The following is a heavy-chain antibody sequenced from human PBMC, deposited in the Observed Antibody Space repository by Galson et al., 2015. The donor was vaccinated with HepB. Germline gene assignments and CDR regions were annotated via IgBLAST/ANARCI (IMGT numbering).Heavy chain of an antibody. V-gene: IGHV3-66*01. CDR2: IYSDGRT. D-gene: IGHD3-22*01. Sequence: SLRLSCAASGFTVSSNYMSWVRQAPGKGLEWVSLIYSDGRTYYADSVKGRFTISRDNSKNTLYLQMNSLRAEDTAVYYCATSDYDSSGYLQFWGQGTLVTVSS. CDR3: ATSDYDSSGYLQF. CDR1: GFTVSSNY. J-gene: IGHJ4*02.